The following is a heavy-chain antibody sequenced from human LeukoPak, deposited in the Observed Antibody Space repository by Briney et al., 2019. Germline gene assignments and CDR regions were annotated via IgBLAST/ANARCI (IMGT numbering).Heavy chain of an antibody. CDR2: IWYDGSNK. J-gene: IGHJ4*02. CDR3: ARTAAGNDY. Sequence: PGRSLRLSCAASGFTFSSYGMHWVRQAPGKGLEWVAVIWYDGSNKYHADSVKGRFTISRDNSKNTLYLQMNSLRAEDTAVYYCARTAAGNDYWGQGTLVTVSS. D-gene: IGHD6-13*01. V-gene: IGHV3-33*01. CDR1: GFTFSSYG.